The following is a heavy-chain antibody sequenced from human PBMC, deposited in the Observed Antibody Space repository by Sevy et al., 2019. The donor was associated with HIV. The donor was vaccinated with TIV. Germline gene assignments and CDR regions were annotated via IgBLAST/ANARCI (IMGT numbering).Heavy chain of an antibody. CDR2: ISSTSAYI. CDR1: GFTFSSYR. D-gene: IGHD1-1*01. V-gene: IGHV3-21*01. J-gene: IGHJ4*02. Sequence: GESLKISCAASGFTFSSYRMTWVRQAPGKGLEWVSCISSTSAYINYADSVKGRFTISRDNAKNLLYLQMDSLRAEDTAVYYCARAVLEISTWRSDYWGQGTLVTVS. CDR3: ARAVLEISTWRSDY.